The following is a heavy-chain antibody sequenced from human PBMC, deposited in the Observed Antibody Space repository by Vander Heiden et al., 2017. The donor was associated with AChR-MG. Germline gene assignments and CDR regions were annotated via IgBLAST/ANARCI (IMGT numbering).Heavy chain of an antibody. Sequence: VQLVESGGGLVKPGGSLRLPLAAPGFPFSSYSMNWVRQAPGKGLEWVSSISSSSSYIYYADSVKGRFTISRDNAKNSLYLQMNSLRAEDTAVYYCARDQGDSSGVWVYWGQGTLVTVSS. CDR2: ISSSSSYI. D-gene: IGHD3-22*01. CDR3: ARDQGDSSGVWVY. CDR1: GFPFSSYS. J-gene: IGHJ4*02. V-gene: IGHV3-21*01.